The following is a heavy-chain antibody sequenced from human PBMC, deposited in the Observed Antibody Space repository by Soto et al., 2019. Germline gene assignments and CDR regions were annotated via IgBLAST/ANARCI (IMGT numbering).Heavy chain of an antibody. J-gene: IGHJ4*02. CDR2: ISNAGSTI. CDR3: ARVYGSMVTSDFDF. V-gene: IGHV3-48*03. D-gene: IGHD4-17*01. CDR1: GFTFSDFE. Sequence: PGGSLRLSCAASGFTFSDFEMNWVRQAPGKGLEWVSFISNAGSTIYYADSVKGRFTISRDNAKNSLYLQMNSLRAEDTAFYYCARVYGSMVTSDFDFWGQGVLVTVSS.